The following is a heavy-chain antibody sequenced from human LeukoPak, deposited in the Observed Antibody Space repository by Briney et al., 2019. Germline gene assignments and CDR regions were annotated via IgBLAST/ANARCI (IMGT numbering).Heavy chain of an antibody. J-gene: IGHJ5*02. CDR3: ARDGVAVAGTYNWFDP. CDR1: GFTVSSSY. CDR2: IYSGGST. Sequence: GGSLRLSCAASGFTVSSSYMNWVRQAPGKGLEWVSVIYSGGSTYYADSVKGRFTISRDNSKNTLYLQMNSLRAEDTAVYYCARDGVAVAGTYNWFDPWGQGTLVTVSS. D-gene: IGHD6-19*01. V-gene: IGHV3-53*01.